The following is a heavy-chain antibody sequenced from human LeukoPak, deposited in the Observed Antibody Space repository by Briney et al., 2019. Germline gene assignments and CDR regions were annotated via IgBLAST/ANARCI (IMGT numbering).Heavy chain of an antibody. CDR1: GGSFSGYY. CDR2: INHSGST. CDR3: ARSIPYYYDSSGYYYGY. J-gene: IGHJ4*02. D-gene: IGHD3-22*01. Sequence: SETLSLTCAVYGGSFSGYYWSWIPQTPGEGLEWIGEINHSGSTNYNPSLKSRVTISVDTSKNQFSLKLSSVTAADTAVYYCARSIPYYYDSSGYYYGYWGQGTLVTVSS. V-gene: IGHV4-34*01.